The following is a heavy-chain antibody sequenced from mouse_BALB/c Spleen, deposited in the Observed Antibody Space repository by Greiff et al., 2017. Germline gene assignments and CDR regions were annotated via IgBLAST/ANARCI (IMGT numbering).Heavy chain of an antibody. D-gene: IGHD1-2*01. Sequence: VKLVESGPGLVAPSQSLSITCTVSGFSLTSYGVHWVRQPPGKGLEWLGVIWAGGSTNYNSALMSRLSISKDNSKSQVFLKMNSLQTDDTAMYYCARDNNLRLEGFAYWGQGTLVTDSA. CDR1: GFSLTSYG. CDR3: ARDNNLRLEGFAY. V-gene: IGHV2-9*02. J-gene: IGHJ3*01. CDR2: IWAGGST.